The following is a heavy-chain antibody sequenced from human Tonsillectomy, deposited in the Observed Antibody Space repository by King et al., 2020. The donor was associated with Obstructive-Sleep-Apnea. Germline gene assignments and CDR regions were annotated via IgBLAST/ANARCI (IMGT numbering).Heavy chain of an antibody. V-gene: IGHV2-5*02. D-gene: IGHD3-9*01. CDR2: IFWDDDN. J-gene: IGHJ4*02. CDR1: GFSLSSTGVG. CDR3: AHSQITILDYFDY. Sequence: TLKESGPTLVKPTQTLTLTCTFSGFSLSSTGVGVGWIRQSPGKALEGLAVIFWDDDNRYSPSLKSRLTITKDTSKNPVVLTMTSMDPVDTGTYYCAHSQITILDYFDYWGQGTLVTVSS.